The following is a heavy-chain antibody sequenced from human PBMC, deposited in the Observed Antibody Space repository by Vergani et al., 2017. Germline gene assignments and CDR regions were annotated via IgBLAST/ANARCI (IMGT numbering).Heavy chain of an antibody. V-gene: IGHV1-2*02. Sequence: QVQLVQSGAEVKKPGASVKVSCKASGYTFTGYYMHWVRQAPGQGLEWIGWINPNSGGTNYAQKFQGRVTLTRDTSISTAYMELSRLRSDDTAVYYCARPIKVGGYGAFDIWGQGTMVTVSS. J-gene: IGHJ3*02. D-gene: IGHD6-19*01. CDR3: ARPIKVGGYGAFDI. CDR1: GYTFTGYY. CDR2: INPNSGGT.